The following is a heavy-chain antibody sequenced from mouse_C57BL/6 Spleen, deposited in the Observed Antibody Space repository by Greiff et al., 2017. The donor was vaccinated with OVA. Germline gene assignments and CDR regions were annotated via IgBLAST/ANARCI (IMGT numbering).Heavy chain of an antibody. D-gene: IGHD2-5*01. CDR2: ISSGSSTI. J-gene: IGHJ4*01. CDR3: AKGDSNYGFYYAMDY. V-gene: IGHV5-17*01. CDR1: GFTFSDYG. Sequence: EVQLVESGGGLVKPGGSLKLSCAASGFTFSDYGMHWVRQAPEKGLEWVAYISSGSSTIYYADTVKGRFTISRDNAKNTLFLQMTSLRSEDTAMYYCAKGDSNYGFYYAMDYWGQGTSVTVSS.